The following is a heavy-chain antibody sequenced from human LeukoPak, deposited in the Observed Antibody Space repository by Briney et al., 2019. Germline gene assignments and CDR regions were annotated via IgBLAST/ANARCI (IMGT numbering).Heavy chain of an antibody. D-gene: IGHD6-13*01. CDR3: ARVRSAAAGPLDY. J-gene: IGHJ4*02. Sequence: GGSLRLSCAASGFTFSSYWMSWVRQAPGKGLEWVANIKQDGSEKYYVDSVKGRFTISRDNAKNSLYLQMNSLRAEDTAVYYCARVRSAAAGPLDYWGLGTLVTVSS. CDR2: IKQDGSEK. V-gene: IGHV3-7*01. CDR1: GFTFSSYW.